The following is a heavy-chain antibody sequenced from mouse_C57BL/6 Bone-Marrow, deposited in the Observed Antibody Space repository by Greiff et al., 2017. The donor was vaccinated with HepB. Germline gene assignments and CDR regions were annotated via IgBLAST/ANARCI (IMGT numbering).Heavy chain of an antibody. CDR2: IYPRSGNT. CDR3: ARSPMVTTDY. D-gene: IGHD2-2*01. Sequence: VKLMESGAELARPGASVKLSCKASGYTFTSYGISWVKQRTGQGLEWIGEIYPRSGNTYYNEKFKGKATLTADKSSSTAYMELRSLTSEDSAVYFCARSPMVTTDYWGQGTTLTVSS. V-gene: IGHV1-81*01. J-gene: IGHJ2*01. CDR1: GYTFTSYG.